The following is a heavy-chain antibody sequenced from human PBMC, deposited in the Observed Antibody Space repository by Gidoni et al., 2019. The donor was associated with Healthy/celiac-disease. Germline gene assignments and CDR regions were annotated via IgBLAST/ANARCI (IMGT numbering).Heavy chain of an antibody. CDR1: GGTFSSSA. V-gene: IGHV1-69*10. CDR3: ARGGGQWLETWGPFDY. Sequence: QVQLVQSGAEVKKPRSSAEVSCKASGGTFSSSAISWVRQAHGQGLEWMGGLIPILGISNDAQKFQGRVTMTAKKSTSTADMGLSSLRAEDTAVYYFARGGGQWLETWGPFDYWGQGTLVTVSS. CDR2: LIPILGIS. D-gene: IGHD6-19*01. J-gene: IGHJ4*02.